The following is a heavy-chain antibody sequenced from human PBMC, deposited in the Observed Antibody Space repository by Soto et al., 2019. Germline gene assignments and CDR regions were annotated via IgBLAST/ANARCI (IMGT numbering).Heavy chain of an antibody. Sequence: SETLSLTCTVSGGSVSSGSYYWSWIRQPPGKGLEWIGYIYYSGSTNYNPSLKSRVTISVDTSKNQFSLKLSSVTAADTAVYYCAREGVYGDHFDYWGQGTLVTVSS. D-gene: IGHD4-17*01. CDR3: AREGVYGDHFDY. CDR2: IYYSGST. CDR1: GGSVSSGSYY. V-gene: IGHV4-61*01. J-gene: IGHJ4*02.